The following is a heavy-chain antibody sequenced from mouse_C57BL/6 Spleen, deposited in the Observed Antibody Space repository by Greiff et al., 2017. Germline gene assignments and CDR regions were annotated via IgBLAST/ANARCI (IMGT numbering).Heavy chain of an antibody. V-gene: IGHV5-4*01. CDR1: GFTFSSYA. Sequence: VQRVESGGGLVKPGGSLKLSCAASGFTFSSYAMSWVRQTPEKRLEWVATISDGGSYTYYPDNVKGRFTISRDNAKNNLYLQMSHLKSEDTAMYYCARDYYGYRSYFDYWGQGTTLTVSS. CDR3: ARDYYGYRSYFDY. D-gene: IGHD2-2*01. CDR2: ISDGGSYT. J-gene: IGHJ2*01.